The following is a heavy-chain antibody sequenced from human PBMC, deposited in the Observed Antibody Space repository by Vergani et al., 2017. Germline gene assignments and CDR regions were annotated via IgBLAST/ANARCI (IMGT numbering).Heavy chain of an antibody. Sequence: QVQLQESGPGLVKPSETLSLTCAVSGYSISSYYWSWIRQPPGKGLEWIGYIYYSGSTNYNPSLKSRVTISVDTSKNQFSLKLSSVTAADTAVYYCARGKGHYDYVWGSYRVTYFDYWGQGTLVTVSS. CDR3: ARGKGHYDYVWGSYRVTYFDY. D-gene: IGHD3-16*02. V-gene: IGHV4-59*12. CDR2: IYYSGST. J-gene: IGHJ4*02. CDR1: GYSISSYY.